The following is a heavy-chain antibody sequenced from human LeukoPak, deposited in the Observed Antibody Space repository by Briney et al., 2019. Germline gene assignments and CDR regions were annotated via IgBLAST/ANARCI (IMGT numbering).Heavy chain of an antibody. CDR1: GFTVSSNF. V-gene: IGHV3-53*01. CDR3: ARGNWNDRGFDS. Sequence: GGSLRLSCAASGFTVSSNFMTWVRQAPGKGLEWVSVIFSSGSTYYADSVKGRFTISRDSSKNSVYLQMNSLRADDTAVYYCARGNWNDRGFDSWGQGTLVTASS. CDR2: IFSSGST. D-gene: IGHD1-20*01. J-gene: IGHJ4*02.